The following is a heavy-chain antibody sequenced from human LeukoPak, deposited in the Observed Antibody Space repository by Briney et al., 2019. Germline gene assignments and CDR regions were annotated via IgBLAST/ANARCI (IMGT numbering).Heavy chain of an antibody. J-gene: IGHJ4*02. CDR2: ISGSGAST. CDR3: AKDRWELLLLIDY. CDR1: GFTFSNYA. V-gene: IGHV3-23*01. Sequence: GGSLRLSCAASGFTFSNYAMSWLRQAPGKGLEWVSGISGSGASTYYPDSMKGRFTIFRDNSKNKLYLQMNSLRAEDTAVYYCAKDRWELLLLIDYWGQGTLVTVSS. D-gene: IGHD1-26*01.